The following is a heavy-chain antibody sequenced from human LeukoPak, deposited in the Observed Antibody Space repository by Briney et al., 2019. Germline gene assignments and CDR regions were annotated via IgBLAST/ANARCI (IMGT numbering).Heavy chain of an antibody. Sequence: GGSLRLSCAASGFTFSSYAMNWVRQAPGKGLEWVSYISSSSSTIYYADSVKGRFTISRDNAKNSLYLQMNSLRAEDTAVYYCARDPRIVVVTATPNWFDPWGQGTLVTVSS. V-gene: IGHV3-48*04. CDR2: ISSSSSTI. CDR1: GFTFSSYA. CDR3: ARDPRIVVVTATPNWFDP. D-gene: IGHD2-21*02. J-gene: IGHJ5*02.